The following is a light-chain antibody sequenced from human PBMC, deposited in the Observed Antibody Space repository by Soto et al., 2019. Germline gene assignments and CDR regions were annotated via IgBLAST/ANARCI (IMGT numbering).Light chain of an antibody. CDR2: EGS. CDR3: YSKAGGGGLV. V-gene: IGLV2-23*01. CDR1: NSDIGSYNL. J-gene: IGLJ1*01. Sequence: QSALTQPAAVSGSPGQSITISCIGTNSDIGSYNLVSWYRQPPGKVPKLLIYEGSRRPSGISNRFAGTKASNTASLTISGHQDEDEADYYGYSKAGGGGLVFGSGTKLTVL.